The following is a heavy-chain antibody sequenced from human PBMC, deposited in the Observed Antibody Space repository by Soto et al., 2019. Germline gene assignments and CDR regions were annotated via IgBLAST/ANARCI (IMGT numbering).Heavy chain of an antibody. CDR1: GYSFTSYR. J-gene: IGHJ3*02. V-gene: IGHV5-51*01. CDR3: ARGGWELRSDGDAFDI. CDR2: IYPGDSDT. Sequence: GESLKISCKGSGYSFTSYRIGWVRQMPGKGLEWMGIIYPGDSDTRYSPSFQGQVTISADKSISTAYLQWSSLKASDTAMYYCARGGWELRSDGDAFDIWGQGTMVTVSS. D-gene: IGHD1-26*01.